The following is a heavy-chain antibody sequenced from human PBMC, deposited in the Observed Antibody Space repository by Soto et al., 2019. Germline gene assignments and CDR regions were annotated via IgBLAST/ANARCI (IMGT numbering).Heavy chain of an antibody. Sequence: GRTARLSGAAPELTLSSYEMTWVGHCPGKGLEWVSEISSSGSTIYYANSVKGRFTISRDNAKNSLYLQLSSLRAEDTAVYYCAPTLVDRSGSPLFDYWGQGTLVTVSS. V-gene: IGHV3-48*03. J-gene: IGHJ4*02. CDR3: APTLVDRSGSPLFDY. D-gene: IGHD3-22*01. CDR1: ELTLSSYE. CDR2: ISSSGSTI.